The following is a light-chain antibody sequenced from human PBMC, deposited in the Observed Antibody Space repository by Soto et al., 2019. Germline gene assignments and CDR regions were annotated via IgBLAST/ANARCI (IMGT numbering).Light chain of an antibody. Sequence: QSVLTQPPSASGTPVQRVTISCSGGSSNIGTNYVYWYQQLPGTAPKLLIYRNNLRPSGVPDRFSDSKSGTSASLAISGLRSEDEGDYFCAGWDDSLHGLLFGAGTKLTVL. J-gene: IGLJ1*01. V-gene: IGLV1-47*01. CDR3: AGWDDSLHGLL. CDR2: RNN. CDR1: SSNIGTNY.